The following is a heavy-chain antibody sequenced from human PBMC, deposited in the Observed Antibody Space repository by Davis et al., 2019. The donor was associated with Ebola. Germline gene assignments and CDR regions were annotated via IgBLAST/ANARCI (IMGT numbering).Heavy chain of an antibody. CDR2: INPSGGST. D-gene: IGHD6-13*01. J-gene: IGHJ4*02. Sequence: ASVTVSCKASGYTFTSYYMHWVRQAPGQGLEWMGIINPSGGSTSYAQKFQGRVTMTRDTSTSTVYMELSSLRSEDTAVYYCARSLQLAAAGTYVVDYWGQGTLVTVSS. CDR1: GYTFTSYY. V-gene: IGHV1-46*01. CDR3: ARSLQLAAAGTYVVDY.